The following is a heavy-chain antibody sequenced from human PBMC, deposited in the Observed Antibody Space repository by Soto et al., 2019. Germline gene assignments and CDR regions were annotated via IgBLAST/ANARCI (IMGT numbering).Heavy chain of an antibody. D-gene: IGHD2-15*01. V-gene: IGHV4-59*11. CDR2: IYYSGST. CDR1: GGSISSLY. J-gene: IGHJ6*03. Sequence: SETLSLTCTVSGGSISSLYWSWIRQPPGRGLEWIGYIYYSGSTNYNPSLKSRVTISVDTSKNQFSLKLSPVTAADTAVYYCARNYCSGGSCYSYYYYYMDVWGKGTTVTVSS. CDR3: ARNYCSGGSCYSYYYYYMDV.